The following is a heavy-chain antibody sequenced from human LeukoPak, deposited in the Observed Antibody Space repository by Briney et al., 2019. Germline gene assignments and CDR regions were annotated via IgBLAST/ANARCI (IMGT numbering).Heavy chain of an antibody. Sequence: SQTLSLTCTVSGGSISSGDYYWSWIRQPPGKGLEWIGYIYYSGSTYYNPSLKSRVTILVDTSKNQFSLKLSSVTAADTAVYYCASLDYGDYGTEYDYWGQGTLVTVSS. CDR3: ASLDYGDYGTEYDY. CDR1: GGSISSGDYY. D-gene: IGHD4-17*01. J-gene: IGHJ4*02. V-gene: IGHV4-30-4*08. CDR2: IYYSGST.